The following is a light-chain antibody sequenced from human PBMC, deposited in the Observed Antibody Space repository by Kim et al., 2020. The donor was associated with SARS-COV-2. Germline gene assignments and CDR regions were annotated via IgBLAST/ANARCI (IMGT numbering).Light chain of an antibody. Sequence: APGQTVTISCTGSNIGPAYGVHWYQQFPGSAPKLLIYGDIHRPSGVPDRFSGSKSGTSASLAITGLQGEDEADYFCQTYDSGHVVFGGGTQLTV. CDR2: GDI. J-gene: IGLJ2*01. CDR3: QTYDSGHVV. CDR1: NIGPAYG. V-gene: IGLV1-40*01.